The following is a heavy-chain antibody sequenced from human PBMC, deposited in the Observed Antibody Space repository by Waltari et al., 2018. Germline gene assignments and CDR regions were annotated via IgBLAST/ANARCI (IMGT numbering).Heavy chain of an antibody. CDR2: ISGSGGST. Sequence: EVQLLESGGGLVQPGGSLRLSCAASGFTFSSYAMSWVRQAPGKGLEWVSAISGSGGSTYYADSATGRFTISRDNSKNTLYLQMNSLRAEDTAVYYCAKDPLRGGSSGDSGDYWGQGTLVTVSS. D-gene: IGHD3-10*01. V-gene: IGHV3-23*01. J-gene: IGHJ4*02. CDR3: AKDPLRGGSSGDSGDY. CDR1: GFTFSSYA.